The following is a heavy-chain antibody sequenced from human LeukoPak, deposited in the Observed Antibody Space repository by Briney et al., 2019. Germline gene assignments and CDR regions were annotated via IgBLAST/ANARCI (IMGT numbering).Heavy chain of an antibody. J-gene: IGHJ4*02. D-gene: IGHD5-18*01. CDR2: IVPIFGTA. Sequence: SVKVSCKASGGTFSSYAISWVRQAPGQGLEWMGGIVPIFGTANYAQKFQGRVTITADESTSTAYMELSSLRSEDTAVYYCASEDTAMVYDYWGQGTLVTVSS. CDR3: ASEDTAMVYDY. CDR1: GGTFSSYA. V-gene: IGHV1-69*13.